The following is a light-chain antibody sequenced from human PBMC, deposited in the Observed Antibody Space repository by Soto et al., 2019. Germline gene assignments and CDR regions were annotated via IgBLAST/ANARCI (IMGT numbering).Light chain of an antibody. CDR1: SSNIGSNY. CDR2: SSN. J-gene: IGLJ3*02. Sequence: QSVLTQPPSASGTPGQRVTISCSGSSSNIGSNYVYWYQQLPGTAPKLLIYSSNQRPSGVPDRFSGSRSGTSASLAISGPRSEDEADYYCAAWDDSLSGWVFGGGTKLTVL. CDR3: AAWDDSLSGWV. V-gene: IGLV1-47*01.